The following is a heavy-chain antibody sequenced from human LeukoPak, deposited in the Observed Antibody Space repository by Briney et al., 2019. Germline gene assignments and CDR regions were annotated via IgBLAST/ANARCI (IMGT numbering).Heavy chain of an antibody. J-gene: IGHJ4*02. D-gene: IGHD3-9*01. CDR3: TRGEPYDILTGPDY. Sequence: PGGSLRLSCAASGFTFSSYGMHWVRQAPGKGLEWVGFIRSKAYGGTTEYAASVKGRFTISRDDSKSIAYLQMNSLKTEDTAVYYCTRGEPYDILTGPDYWGQGTLVTVSS. V-gene: IGHV3-49*04. CDR2: IRSKAYGGTT. CDR1: GFTFSSYG.